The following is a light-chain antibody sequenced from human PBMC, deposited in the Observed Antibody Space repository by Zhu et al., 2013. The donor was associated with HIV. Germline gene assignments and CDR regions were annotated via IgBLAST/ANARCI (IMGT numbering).Light chain of an antibody. J-gene: IGKJ3*01. CDR1: QDISNY. CDR2: DAS. V-gene: IGKV1-5*01. Sequence: DIQMTQSPSSLSASVGDRVTITCQASQDISNYLNWYQQKTGKAPKLLIYDASSLESGVPSRFSGSGSGTEFTLTISSLQPDDFATYYCLQYKDYSHLFTFGPRDHSGYQT. CDR3: LQYKDYSHLFT.